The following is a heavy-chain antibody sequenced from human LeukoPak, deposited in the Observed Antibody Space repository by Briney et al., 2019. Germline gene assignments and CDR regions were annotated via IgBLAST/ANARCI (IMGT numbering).Heavy chain of an antibody. CDR2: ISGSGGST. CDR3: AKNAAYYYYYGMDV. D-gene: IGHD6-25*01. CDR1: GFTFSSYA. V-gene: IGHV3-23*01. Sequence: GGSLRLSCAASGFTFSSYAMSWVRQAPGKGLEWVSAISGSGGSTYCADSVKGRFTISRDNSKNTLYLQMNSLRAEDTAVYYCAKNAAYYYYYGMDVWGQGTTVTVSS. J-gene: IGHJ6*02.